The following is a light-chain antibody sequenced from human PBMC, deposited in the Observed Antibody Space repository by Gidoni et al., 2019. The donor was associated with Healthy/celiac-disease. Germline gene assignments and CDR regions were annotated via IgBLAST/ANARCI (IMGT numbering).Light chain of an antibody. CDR2: AAS. CDR3: RQSYSTPAT. CDR1: QSIRSY. V-gene: IGKV1-39*01. J-gene: IGKJ2*01. Sequence: DIQMTQSPSSLSASVGDRVTITCRASQSIRSYLNWYQQKPGKAPKLLIYAASSLQSGVPSSFSGSGSVTDFTLTIGSLQPEDFATYYCRQSYSTPATFGQGTKLEIK.